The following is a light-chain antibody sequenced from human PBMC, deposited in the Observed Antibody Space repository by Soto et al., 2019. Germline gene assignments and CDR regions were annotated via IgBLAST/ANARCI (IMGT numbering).Light chain of an antibody. V-gene: IGKV1-39*01. CDR1: QSISSY. Sequence: DIQMTQSPSSLSASVGDRVTITCRASQSISSYLNWYQAKPGKAPRVAIYAASSLPSGVPSRFSGSGSGTDFTLTISNLQPEDFATYYCQQSYRAPWTFGHGTKVEVK. CDR3: QQSYRAPWT. J-gene: IGKJ1*01. CDR2: AAS.